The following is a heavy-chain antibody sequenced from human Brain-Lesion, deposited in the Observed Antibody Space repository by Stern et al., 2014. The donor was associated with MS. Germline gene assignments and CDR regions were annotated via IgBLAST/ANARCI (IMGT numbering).Heavy chain of an antibody. D-gene: IGHD1-26*01. CDR2: FDPEDGET. Sequence: VQLLESGAEVKKPGASVKVSCKVSGYTLTEFYMHWVRQAPRKGLEWMGGFDPEDGETIYAQKFQGRVTMTEDTSTDTAYMELSSLRSEDTAVYYCATLSPGAGGNYYRHFDYWGQGTLVTVSS. J-gene: IGHJ4*02. V-gene: IGHV1-24*01. CDR3: ATLSPGAGGNYYRHFDY. CDR1: GYTLTEFY.